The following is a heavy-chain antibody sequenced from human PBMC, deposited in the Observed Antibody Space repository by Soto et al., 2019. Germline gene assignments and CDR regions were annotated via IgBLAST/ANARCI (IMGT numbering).Heavy chain of an antibody. D-gene: IGHD3-10*01. Sequence: TSETLSLTCTVSGGSISSGDYYWSWIRQPPGKGLEWIGYIYYSGSTYYNPSLKSRVTISVDTSKNQFSLKLSSVTAADTAVYYCARVGGRLLWFGELGWSDPWGQGTLVTVSS. CDR3: ARVGGRLLWFGELGWSDP. CDR1: GGSISSGDYY. J-gene: IGHJ5*02. V-gene: IGHV4-30-4*01. CDR2: IYYSGST.